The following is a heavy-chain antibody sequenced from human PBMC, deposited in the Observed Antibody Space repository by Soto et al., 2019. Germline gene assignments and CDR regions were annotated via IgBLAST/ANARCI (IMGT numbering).Heavy chain of an antibody. Sequence: EVQLVESGGGLVQPGGSLRLSCAASGFTFSSYSMNWDRQAPGKGLEWVSYISTSSTIYYADSVKGRFTISRDNAKNSLYLQMNSLRAEDTAVYYCARDLNYGLFDYWGQGTLVTVSS. D-gene: IGHD4-17*01. J-gene: IGHJ4*02. V-gene: IGHV3-48*01. CDR2: ISTSSTI. CDR1: GFTFSSYS. CDR3: ARDLNYGLFDY.